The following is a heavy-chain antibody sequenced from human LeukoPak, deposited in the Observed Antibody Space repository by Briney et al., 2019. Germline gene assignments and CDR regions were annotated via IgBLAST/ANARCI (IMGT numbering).Heavy chain of an antibody. CDR1: GFTFSSYA. CDR3: AKDDFQSGVYSSSWAAPHFGY. CDR2: ISGSGGST. Sequence: PGGSLRLSCAASGFTFSSYAMSWVRQAPGKGLEWVSAISGSGGSTYYADSVKGRFTISRDNSKNTLYLQMNSLRAEDTAVYYCAKDDFQSGVYSSSWAAPHFGYWGQGTLVTVSS. V-gene: IGHV3-23*01. D-gene: IGHD6-13*01. J-gene: IGHJ4*02.